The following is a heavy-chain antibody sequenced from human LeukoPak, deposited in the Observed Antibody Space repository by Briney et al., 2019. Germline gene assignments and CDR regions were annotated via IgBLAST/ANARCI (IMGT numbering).Heavy chain of an antibody. Sequence: GGSLRLSCAAHGFTLSSYWMSWVPQAPGKGLERVPNIKQDGSEKFYGDSVKGRFTIARDNAKNSLYLQMNSLRAEDTAVYYCARFGCYYDSSGYSFDYWGQGTLVTVSS. V-gene: IGHV3-7*01. CDR3: ARFGCYYDSSGYSFDY. D-gene: IGHD3-22*01. CDR1: GFTLSSYW. J-gene: IGHJ4*02. CDR2: IKQDGSEK.